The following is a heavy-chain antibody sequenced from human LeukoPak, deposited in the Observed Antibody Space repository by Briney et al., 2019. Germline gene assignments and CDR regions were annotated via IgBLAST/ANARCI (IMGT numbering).Heavy chain of an antibody. CDR1: GFTFSSYS. CDR3: ARQIIDCGDYVAFDY. V-gene: IGHV3-21*01. Sequence: GGSLRLSCAASGFTFSSYSMNWVRQAPGKGLEWVSSISSSSSYIYYADSVKGRFTISRDNAKNSLYLQMNSLRAEDTAVYYCARQIIDCGDYVAFDYWGQGTLVTVSS. J-gene: IGHJ4*02. D-gene: IGHD4-17*01. CDR2: ISSSSSYI.